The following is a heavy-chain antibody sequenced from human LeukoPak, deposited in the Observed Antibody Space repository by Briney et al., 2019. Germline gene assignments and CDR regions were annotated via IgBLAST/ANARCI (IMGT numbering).Heavy chain of an antibody. J-gene: IGHJ4*02. CDR2: ISAYNGNT. Sequence: ASVKVSCKASGYTFTSYGISWVRQAPGQGLEWVGWISAYNGNTNYAQKLQGRVTMTTDTSTSTAYMELRSLRSDDTAVYYCARDLPTYYYDSSGYSYPRGYWGQGTLVTVSS. CDR3: ARDLPTYYYDSSGYSYPRGY. CDR1: GYTFTSYG. V-gene: IGHV1-18*01. D-gene: IGHD3-22*01.